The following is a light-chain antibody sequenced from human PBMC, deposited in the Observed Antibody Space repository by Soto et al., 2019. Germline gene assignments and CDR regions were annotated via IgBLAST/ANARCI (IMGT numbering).Light chain of an antibody. CDR3: QQYGSSPHT. Sequence: EIVLTQSPGTLSLSPGERATLSCRASESVSSNHLAWFQQKPGQTPRLLIFGASSRATGFPDRFSGSGSGTDFTLTISRLEPDDLAVYYCQQYGSSPHTFGQGTKLEIK. J-gene: IGKJ2*01. CDR1: ESVSSNH. V-gene: IGKV3-20*01. CDR2: GAS.